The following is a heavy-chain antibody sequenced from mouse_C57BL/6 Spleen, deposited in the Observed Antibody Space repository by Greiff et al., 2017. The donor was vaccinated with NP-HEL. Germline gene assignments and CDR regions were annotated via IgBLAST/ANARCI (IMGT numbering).Heavy chain of an antibody. D-gene: IGHD3-2*02. CDR3: ARGAQATSFAY. V-gene: IGHV1-69*01. Sequence: VQLQQSGAELVMPGASVKLSCKASGYTFTSYWMHWVKQRPGQGLEWIGEIDPSDSYTNYNQKFKGKSTLTVDKSSSTAYMQLSSLTSEDSAVYYCARGAQATSFAYWGQGTLVTVSA. CDR1: GYTFTSYW. J-gene: IGHJ3*01. CDR2: IDPSDSYT.